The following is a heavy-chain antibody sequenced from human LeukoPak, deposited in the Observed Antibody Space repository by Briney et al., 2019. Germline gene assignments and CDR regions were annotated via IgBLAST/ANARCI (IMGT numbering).Heavy chain of an antibody. CDR3: AKEEVISGNHGVYFDY. D-gene: IGHD3-22*01. Sequence: GGSLRLSCAASGYTFRSYGMHWVRQAPGKGLEWVAFIRYDGNSNYYADSVKGRFTISRDNSRSTLYLQMNSLRAEDTAVYYCAKEEVISGNHGVYFDYWGQGTLVTVSS. J-gene: IGHJ4*02. CDR2: IRYDGNSN. CDR1: GYTFRSYG. V-gene: IGHV3-30*02.